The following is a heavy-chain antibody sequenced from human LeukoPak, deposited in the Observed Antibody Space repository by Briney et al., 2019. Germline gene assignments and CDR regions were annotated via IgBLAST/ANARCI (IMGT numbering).Heavy chain of an antibody. V-gene: IGHV4-39*01. Sequence: SETLSLTCTVSGASISSTTYYWGWIRQPPRKGLEWIGSIYYSGSTYYNPSLKSRVTISVDTSKNQFSLKLSSVTAADTAVYYCARPVRGTMVRGVSGPNWFDPWGQGTLVTVSS. J-gene: IGHJ5*02. CDR2: IYYSGST. CDR1: GASISSTTYY. D-gene: IGHD3-10*01. CDR3: ARPVRGTMVRGVSGPNWFDP.